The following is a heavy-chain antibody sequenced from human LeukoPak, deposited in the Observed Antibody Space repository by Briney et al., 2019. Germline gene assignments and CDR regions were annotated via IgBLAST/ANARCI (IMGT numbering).Heavy chain of an antibody. V-gene: IGHV3-30*02. Sequence: GGSLRLSCTGSGFTFRSYVMHWVRQAPGKGLEWVAYTRDDASKTWYGGSVKGRFTISRDNSKNTLYLHMNSVRGEDTAMYYCANGDCRGGRCSSGAHWGQGTLVTVSS. CDR1: GFTFRSYV. CDR3: ANGDCRGGRCSSGAH. CDR2: TRDDASKT. D-gene: IGHD2-15*01. J-gene: IGHJ4*02.